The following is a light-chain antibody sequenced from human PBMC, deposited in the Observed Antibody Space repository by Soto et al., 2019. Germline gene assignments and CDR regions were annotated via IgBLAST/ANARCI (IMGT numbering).Light chain of an antibody. CDR1: QSISNW. CDR2: DAS. CDR3: QQYNSYSPWT. J-gene: IGKJ1*01. Sequence: DIQMTQSPSTLSASVGDRVIVTCRASQSISNWLAWYQQKPGKAPKLLIYDASSLESGVPSRFSGSGSGTEFTLTISSLQPDDLATYYCQQYNSYSPWTVGQGTKVDI. V-gene: IGKV1-5*01.